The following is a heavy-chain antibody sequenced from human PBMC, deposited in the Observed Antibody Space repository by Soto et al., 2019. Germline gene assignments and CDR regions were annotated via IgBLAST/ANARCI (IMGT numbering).Heavy chain of an antibody. Sequence: QVQLVQSGAEVKKPGASVKISCKASGYTFSSSYIHWVRQAPGQGLEWMGLINPSGFSTDYAQTFQGRVTVTRDTSTSTVYMELSSLRSEDTAVYYCACGGYIYGFSAMDVWGPGTTVAVSS. J-gene: IGHJ6*02. CDR3: ACGGYIYGFSAMDV. V-gene: IGHV1-46*01. CDR2: INPSGFST. D-gene: IGHD5-18*01. CDR1: GYTFSSSY.